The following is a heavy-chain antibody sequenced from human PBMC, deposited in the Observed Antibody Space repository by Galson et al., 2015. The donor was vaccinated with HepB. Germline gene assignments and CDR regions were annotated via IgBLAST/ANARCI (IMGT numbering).Heavy chain of an antibody. CDR1: GGTFSSYA. CDR3: AREETHGPGYNWFDP. D-gene: IGHD5-24*01. Sequence: SVKVSCKASGGTFSSYAISWVRQAPGQGLEWMGGIIPIFGTANYAQKFQGRVTITADKSTSTAYMELSSLRSEDTAVYYCAREETHGPGYNWFDPWGQGTLVTVSS. CDR2: IIPIFGTA. J-gene: IGHJ5*02. V-gene: IGHV1-69*06.